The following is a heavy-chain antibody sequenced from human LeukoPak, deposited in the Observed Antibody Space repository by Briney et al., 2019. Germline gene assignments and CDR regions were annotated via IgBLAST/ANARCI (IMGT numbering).Heavy chain of an antibody. V-gene: IGHV3-53*01. Sequence: GGSLRLSCAASGFTVSGTYFHWVRQAPGKGLEWVSATFSTESTYYADSVRGRFTISRDNSKNTVSLEVKNLGADDTAVYYCARGLFDSGGYSHDVFDVWGRGTMVTVSS. J-gene: IGHJ3*01. D-gene: IGHD3-22*01. CDR1: GFTVSGTY. CDR2: TFSTEST. CDR3: ARGLFDSGGYSHDVFDV.